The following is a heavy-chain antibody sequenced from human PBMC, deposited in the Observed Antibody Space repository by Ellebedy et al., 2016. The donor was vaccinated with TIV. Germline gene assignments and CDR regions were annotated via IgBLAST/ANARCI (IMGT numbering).Heavy chain of an antibody. CDR1: GGSISGYF. V-gene: IGHV4-59*01. CDR3: ARDSYDILTGSTDYFDY. D-gene: IGHD3-9*01. CDR2: IYYSGNT. J-gene: IGHJ4*02. Sequence: MPSETLSLTCTVPGGSISGYFWSWIRQPPGKGLEWIGSIYYSGNTNFSPSLKSRVTMSVDTSKNQSSLKLSSVTAADTAVYYCARDSYDILTGSTDYFDYWGQGTLVTVSS.